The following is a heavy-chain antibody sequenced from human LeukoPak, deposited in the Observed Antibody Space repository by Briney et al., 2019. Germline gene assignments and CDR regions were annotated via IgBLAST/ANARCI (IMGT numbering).Heavy chain of an antibody. D-gene: IGHD2-2*01. CDR2: MNPNSGNT. CDR1: GYTFTSYD. Sequence: ASVKVSRKASGYTFTSYDINWVRQATGQGLEWMGWMNPNSGNTGYAQKFQGRVTMTRNTSISTAYMELSSLRSEDTAVYYCARGLYCSSTSCYASIHDYWGQGTLVTVSS. J-gene: IGHJ4*02. CDR3: ARGLYCSSTSCYASIHDY. V-gene: IGHV1-8*01.